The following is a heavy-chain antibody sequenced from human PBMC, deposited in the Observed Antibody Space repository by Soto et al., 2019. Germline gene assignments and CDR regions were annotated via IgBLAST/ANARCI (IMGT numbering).Heavy chain of an antibody. CDR3: ASVLELHYYYGMDV. CDR1: GGSFGGYG. J-gene: IGHJ6*02. V-gene: IGHV1-69*13. Sequence: SVKVSCKASGGSFGGYGLSWVRQAPGQGLEWMGGILPLFAPANYAQKFQGRVTITADESASAGYLEVHSLRSDDTAVYYCASVLELHYYYGMDVWGQGTTVTV. D-gene: IGHD1-7*01. CDR2: ILPLFAPA.